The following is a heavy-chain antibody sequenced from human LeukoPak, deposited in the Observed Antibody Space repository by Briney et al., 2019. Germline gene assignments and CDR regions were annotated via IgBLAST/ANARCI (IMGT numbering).Heavy chain of an antibody. CDR2: VSAGGSST. CDR1: GFTFSSYA. J-gene: IGHJ2*01. Sequence: GGSLRLSCAASGFTFSSYAMSWVRQAPGKGLAWVSPVSAGGSSTFYVASVKGRFTISRDNSKNTLFLQMSILRAEDTAVYYCARAWAYSSSWYNPWGMDSQKKWYFDLWGRGTLVTVSS. D-gene: IGHD6-13*01. CDR3: ARAWAYSSSWYNPWGMDSQKKWYFDL. V-gene: IGHV3-23*01.